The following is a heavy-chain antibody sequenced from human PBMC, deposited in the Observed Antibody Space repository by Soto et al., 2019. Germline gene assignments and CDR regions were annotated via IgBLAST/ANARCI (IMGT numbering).Heavy chain of an antibody. CDR1: GYTFTSYY. J-gene: IGHJ4*02. V-gene: IGHV1-46*01. CDR3: ARYHNSQWLVRGFDY. Sequence: ASVKVSCKASGYTFTSYYMHWVRQAPGQGLEWMGIINPSGGSTSYAQKFQGRVTMTRDTSTSTVYMELSSLRSEDTAVYYCARYHNSQWLVRGFDYCGQGTLVTVSS. CDR2: INPSGGST. D-gene: IGHD6-19*01.